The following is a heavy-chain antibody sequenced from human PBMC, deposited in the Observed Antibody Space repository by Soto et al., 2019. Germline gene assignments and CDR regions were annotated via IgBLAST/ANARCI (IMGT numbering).Heavy chain of an antibody. CDR3: ARGPYYDLIWNYYYMDV. D-gene: IGHD3-16*01. CDR2: MYYSGGT. V-gene: IGHV4-59*08. Sequence: QVQLQESGPGLVKPSETLSLSCSVSGGSISGHYWSWVRQTPGKGLEWIGYMYYSGGTNYNPSLNSRVTISVDTSKNLFSLRPTSVTAADTAVYYCARGPYYDLIWNYYYMDVWGKGTTVTVSS. J-gene: IGHJ6*03. CDR1: GGSISGHY.